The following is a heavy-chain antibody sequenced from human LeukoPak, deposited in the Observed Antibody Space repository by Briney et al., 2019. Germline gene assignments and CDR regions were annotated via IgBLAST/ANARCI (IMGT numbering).Heavy chain of an antibody. Sequence: GGSLRLSCAASGFTFSGSSIHWVRQASGKGLEWVGLIRTKANTYATAYAASVTGRFTISRDDSKTTSYLQMNSLRAEDTAVYYCAKHIAVAALRRGYFDYWGQGTLVTVSS. D-gene: IGHD6-19*01. CDR1: GFTFSGSS. V-gene: IGHV3-73*01. CDR2: IRTKANTYAT. CDR3: AKHIAVAALRRGYFDY. J-gene: IGHJ4*02.